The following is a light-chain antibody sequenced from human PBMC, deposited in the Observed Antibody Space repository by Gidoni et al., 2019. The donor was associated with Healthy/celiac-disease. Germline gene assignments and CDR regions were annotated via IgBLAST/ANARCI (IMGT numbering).Light chain of an antibody. CDR3: LQYYSPHCT. CDR2: WAS. CDR1: QSVLYSSNDKHH. Sequence: IVMTQPPDDRAVSLGERATINCKSSQSVLYSSNDKHHLAWYQQEPGQPPKLVIYWASTRASGVPARFSGSGSGTDFALAITRLQARDVPVYFCLQYYSPHCTFXQXTKVEIK. V-gene: IGKV4-1*01. J-gene: IGKJ1*01.